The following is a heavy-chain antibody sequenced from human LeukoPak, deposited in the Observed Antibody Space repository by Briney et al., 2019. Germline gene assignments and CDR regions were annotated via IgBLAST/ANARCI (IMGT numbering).Heavy chain of an antibody. V-gene: IGHV4-39*07. CDR2: VFYSGST. J-gene: IGHJ4*02. CDR3: ARRGYSYGHFDY. D-gene: IGHD5-18*01. Sequence: PSETLSLTCTVSGGSISSSDYYWGWLRQPPGKSLEWIGSVFYSGSTYYNPSLKSRVTISVDTSKNQFSLRLNSVTAADTAVYYCARRGYSYGHFDYWGQGTLVTVSS. CDR1: GGSISSSDYY.